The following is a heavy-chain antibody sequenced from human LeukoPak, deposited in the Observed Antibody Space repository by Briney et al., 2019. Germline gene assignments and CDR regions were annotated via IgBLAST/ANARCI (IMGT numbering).Heavy chain of an antibody. V-gene: IGHV3-21*01. CDR1: GFTFSSYS. Sequence: KSGGSLRLSCAASGFTFSSYSMNWVRQAPGKGLEWVSSISSSSSYMYYADSVKGRFTISRDNAKNSLYLQMNSLRAEDTAVYYCARFHFSFDYWGQGTLVTVSS. D-gene: IGHD2/OR15-2a*01. CDR3: ARFHFSFDY. J-gene: IGHJ4*02. CDR2: ISSSSSYM.